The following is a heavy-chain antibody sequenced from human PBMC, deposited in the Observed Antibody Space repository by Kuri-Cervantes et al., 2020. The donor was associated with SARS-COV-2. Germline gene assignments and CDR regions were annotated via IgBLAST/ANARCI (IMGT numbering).Heavy chain of an antibody. J-gene: IGHJ4*02. D-gene: IGHD3-22*01. V-gene: IGHV3-20*04. Sequence: GGSLRLSCAASGFTFDDYGMSWVRQAPGKGLEWVSGINWNGGSTGYADSVKGRFTISRDNAKNSLYLQMNSLRDEDTAVYYCARDGGGYYDSSGYYGQLGFDYWGQGTLVTVSS. CDR3: ARDGGGYYDSSGYYGQLGFDY. CDR1: GFTFDDYG. CDR2: INWNGGST.